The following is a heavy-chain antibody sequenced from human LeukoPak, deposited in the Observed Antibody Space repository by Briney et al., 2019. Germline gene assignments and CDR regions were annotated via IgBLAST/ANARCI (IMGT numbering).Heavy chain of an antibody. D-gene: IGHD3-3*01. CDR1: GFTFSSYW. CDR3: ARAQYYDFWSGYYYYYYGMDV. V-gene: IGHV3-7*03. Sequence: GGSLRLSCAASGFTFSSYWMSWVRQAPGKGLEWVANIKQDGSEKYYVDSVKGRFTISRDNAKNSLYLQMNSLRAEDTAVYYCARAQYYDFWSGYYYYYYGMDVWGQGPRSPSP. J-gene: IGHJ6*02. CDR2: IKQDGSEK.